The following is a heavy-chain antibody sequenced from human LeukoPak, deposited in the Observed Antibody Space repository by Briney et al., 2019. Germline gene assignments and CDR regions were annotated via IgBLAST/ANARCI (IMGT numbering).Heavy chain of an antibody. CDR3: ARESTYCSSTSCYRGDYYYGMDV. J-gene: IGHJ6*02. D-gene: IGHD2-2*02. CDR2: ISAYNGNT. CDR1: GYTFTSYG. V-gene: IGHV1-18*01. Sequence: GASVKASCKASGYTFTSYGISWVRQAPGQGLEWMGWISAYNGNTNYAQKLQGRVTMTTDTSTSTAYMELRSLRSDDTAVYCCARESTYCSSTSCYRGDYYYGMDVWGQGTTVTVSS.